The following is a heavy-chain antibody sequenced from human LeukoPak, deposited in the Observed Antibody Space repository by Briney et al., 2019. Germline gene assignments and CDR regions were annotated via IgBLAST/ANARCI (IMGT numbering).Heavy chain of an antibody. CDR1: GFTFSSYA. CDR2: ISNDGSNK. J-gene: IGHJ3*02. CDR3: ARGILGKNFVAFDI. V-gene: IGHV3-30-3*01. D-gene: IGHD3-3*01. Sequence: GGSLRLSCAASGFTFSSYAMSWVRQAPGKGLEWVALISNDGSNKYYADSVKGRFTISRDNSMDTLYLQMNSLRAEDTAVYYCARGILGKNFVAFDIWGQGTMVTVSS.